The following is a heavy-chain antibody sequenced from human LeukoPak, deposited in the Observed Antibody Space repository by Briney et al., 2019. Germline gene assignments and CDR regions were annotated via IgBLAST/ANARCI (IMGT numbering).Heavy chain of an antibody. CDR2: INAGNGNT. D-gene: IGHD5-12*01. Sequence: GASVKVSCKASGYTFTSYAMHWVRQAPGQRLEWMGWINAGNGNTKYSQKSQGRVTITRDTSASTAYMELSSLRSEDAAVYYCARDRIVATHFDYWGQGTLVTVSS. J-gene: IGHJ4*02. CDR1: GYTFTSYA. V-gene: IGHV1-3*01. CDR3: ARDRIVATHFDY.